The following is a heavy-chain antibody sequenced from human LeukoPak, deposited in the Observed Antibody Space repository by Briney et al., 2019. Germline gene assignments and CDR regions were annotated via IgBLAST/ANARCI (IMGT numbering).Heavy chain of an antibody. Sequence: GGSLRLSCAASGFTFSNSAMSWVRQAPGKGLEWVANIKQDGSEKYYVDSVKGRFTISRDNAKNSLYLQMNSLRAEDTAVYYCTGVTAYYFDYWGQGTLVTVSS. D-gene: IGHD1-14*01. V-gene: IGHV3-7*01. CDR2: IKQDGSEK. CDR1: GFTFSNSA. CDR3: TGVTAYYFDY. J-gene: IGHJ4*02.